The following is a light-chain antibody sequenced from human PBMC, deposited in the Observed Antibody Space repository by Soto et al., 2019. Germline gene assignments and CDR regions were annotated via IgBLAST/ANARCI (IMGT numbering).Light chain of an antibody. J-gene: IGKJ2*01. CDR1: QSVSSSY. CDR3: QQYGSSYT. Sequence: EIVLTQSPGTLSLSPGERATLSCRASQSVSSSYLAWYQQKPGQAPRLLIYGASSRATGIPDRFSGSGSGTAFTLTISRLVPEAFAVYSCQQYGSSYTFGQGPKLEIK. CDR2: GAS. V-gene: IGKV3-20*01.